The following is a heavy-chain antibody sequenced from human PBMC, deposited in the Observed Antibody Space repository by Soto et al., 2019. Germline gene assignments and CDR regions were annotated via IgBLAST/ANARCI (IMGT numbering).Heavy chain of an antibody. V-gene: IGHV3-7*01. CDR3: ARWAATAGSGERFDY. J-gene: IGHJ4*02. CDR2: IKQDGSEY. CDR1: GFTFSTYW. Sequence: EVQLVESGGGLVQPGGSLRLSCVASGFTFSTYWMSWVHQAPGKGLEWVANIKQDGSEYYYVDSVKGRFTISRDNAKNSLFLQMNSLRVEDTAVYYCARWAATAGSGERFDYWGQGTLVTVSS. D-gene: IGHD6-13*01.